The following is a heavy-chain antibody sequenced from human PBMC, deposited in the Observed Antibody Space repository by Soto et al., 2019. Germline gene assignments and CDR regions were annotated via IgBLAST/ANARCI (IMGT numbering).Heavy chain of an antibody. CDR3: ARDGYAGAFQF. Sequence: EVELVESGGALVQPGGSLRLSCAASGFTFSSYYMSWVRQPPGRGLEWVANIKQDGSEEYYVDSVKGRFTISRDNANNSLYLQMNGLRVEDTAVYYCARDGYAGAFQFRGQGTLVPVSS. CDR1: GFTFSSYY. CDR2: IKQDGSEE. J-gene: IGHJ4*02. V-gene: IGHV3-7*03. D-gene: IGHD5-12*01.